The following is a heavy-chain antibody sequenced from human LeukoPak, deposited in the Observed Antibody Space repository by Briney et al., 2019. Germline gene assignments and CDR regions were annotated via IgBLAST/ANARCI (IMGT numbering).Heavy chain of an antibody. Sequence: VASVKVSCKASGYTFTGYYMHWVRQAPGQGLEWMGWINPNNGGTNYAQKFQVRVTMTRDTSISTAYMELSRLRSDDTAVYYCARDKDWTTVTTFSYWGQGTLVTVSS. V-gene: IGHV1-2*02. CDR3: ARDKDWTTVTTFSY. CDR2: INPNNGGT. D-gene: IGHD4-17*01. J-gene: IGHJ4*02. CDR1: GYTFTGYY.